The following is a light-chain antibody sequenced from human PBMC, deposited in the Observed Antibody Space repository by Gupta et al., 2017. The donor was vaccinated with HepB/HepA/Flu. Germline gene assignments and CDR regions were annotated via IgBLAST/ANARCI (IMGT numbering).Light chain of an antibody. CDR3: VSGLQAGT. CDR1: QSLLYSDGYNY. J-gene: IGKJ1*01. Sequence: DIVMTQSPLSLPVTPGESASISCRCSQSLLYSDGYNYVDWYLQKPGQSPQLLIYLGSKRAYGGTDQIRCSGSGKDFTLESSRVEDEDVGVYYCVSGLQAGTFGPGTKVEIK. CDR2: LGS. V-gene: IGKV2-28*01.